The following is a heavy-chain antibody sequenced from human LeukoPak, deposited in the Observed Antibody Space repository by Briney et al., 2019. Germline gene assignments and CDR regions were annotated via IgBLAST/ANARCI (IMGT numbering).Heavy chain of an antibody. CDR1: GYTFTAYY. Sequence: ASVKVSCKASGYTFTAYYMHWLRQAPGRGLEWMGWINPDSGDTNCAQKFQGRVTMTRDTSITTAYMELSRLRSDDTAVYYCARGPSSGSFDYWGQGTLVTVSS. V-gene: IGHV1-2*02. D-gene: IGHD6-6*01. J-gene: IGHJ4*02. CDR3: ARGPSSGSFDY. CDR2: INPDSGDT.